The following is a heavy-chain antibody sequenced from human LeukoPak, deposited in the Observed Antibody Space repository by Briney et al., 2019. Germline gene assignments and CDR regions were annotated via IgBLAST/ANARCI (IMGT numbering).Heavy chain of an antibody. CDR3: AKVESRLGTYQYIY. CDR2: IYSGGST. V-gene: IGHV3-53*01. D-gene: IGHD6-6*01. CDR1: GFTVSSNY. Sequence: GGSLRLSCAASGFTVSSNYMSWVRQAPGKGLEWVSVIYSGGSTYYADSVKGRFTISRDSSKNTLSLQMNSLRAEDTAVYYCAKVESRLGTYQYIYWGQGTLVTVSS. J-gene: IGHJ4*02.